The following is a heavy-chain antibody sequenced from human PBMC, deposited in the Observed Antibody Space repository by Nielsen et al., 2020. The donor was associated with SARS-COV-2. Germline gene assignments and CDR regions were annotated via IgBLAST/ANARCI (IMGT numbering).Heavy chain of an antibody. CDR1: GFSLRRDW. Sequence: GGSLRLSCSASGFSLRRDWMSWVRQAPGKGLEWVSYISSSSSTIYYADSVKGRFTISRDNAKNSLYLQMNSLRDEDTAVYYCARAPAARPPWFDPWGQGTLVTVSS. CDR2: ISSSSSTI. D-gene: IGHD6-6*01. V-gene: IGHV3-48*02. J-gene: IGHJ5*02. CDR3: ARAPAARPPWFDP.